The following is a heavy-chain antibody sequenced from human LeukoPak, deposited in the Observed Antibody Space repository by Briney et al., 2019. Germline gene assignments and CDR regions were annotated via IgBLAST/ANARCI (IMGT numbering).Heavy chain of an antibody. CDR2: IKQDGSEK. Sequence: GGSLRLSCAASGFTFSSYWMSWVRQAPGKGLEWVANIKQDGSEKYYVDSVKGRFTISRDNAKNSLYLQMNSLRAEDTAVYYCARDRISMVRGAQGHWGQGTLVTVSS. V-gene: IGHV3-7*01. CDR1: GFTFSSYW. J-gene: IGHJ4*02. D-gene: IGHD3-10*01. CDR3: ARDRISMVRGAQGH.